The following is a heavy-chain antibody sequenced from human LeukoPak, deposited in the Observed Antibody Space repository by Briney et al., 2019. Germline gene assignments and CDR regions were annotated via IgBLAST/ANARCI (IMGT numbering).Heavy chain of an antibody. J-gene: IGHJ4*02. Sequence: SETLSLTCTVSGGSISSYYWSWIRQPPGKGLEWIGYIYYSGSTNYNPSLKSRVTISVDTSKNQFSLKLSSVTAADSAVYYCASSPLISSGWLGFDCWGQGTLVTVSS. CDR1: GGSISSYY. V-gene: IGHV4-59*01. CDR3: ASSPLISSGWLGFDC. D-gene: IGHD6-19*01. CDR2: IYYSGST.